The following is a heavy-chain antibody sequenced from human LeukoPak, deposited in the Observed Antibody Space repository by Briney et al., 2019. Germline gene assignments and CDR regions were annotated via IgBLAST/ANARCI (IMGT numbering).Heavy chain of an antibody. CDR1: GFTFSSYE. D-gene: IGHD3-22*01. Sequence: GGSLRLSCAASGFTFSSYEMNWVRQAPGKGLEWVSAISGSGGSTYYADSVKGRFTISRDNSKNTLYLQMNSLRAEDTAVYYCASLGGYYYFDYWGQGTLVTVSS. V-gene: IGHV3-23*01. J-gene: IGHJ4*02. CDR3: ASLGGYYYFDY. CDR2: ISGSGGST.